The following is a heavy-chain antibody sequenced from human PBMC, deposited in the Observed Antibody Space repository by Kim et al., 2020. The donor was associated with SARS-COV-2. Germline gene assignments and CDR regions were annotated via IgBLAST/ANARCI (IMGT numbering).Heavy chain of an antibody. CDR2: INTDTGNI. CDR1: GYSFTDHA. D-gene: IGHD3-10*01. Sequence: ASVKVSCTASGYSFTDHAMHWLRQVPGQSPEWLGWINTDTGNIRYSQTFQGRVTFTRDTPAKTVYMEMRTLTSEDTAIYYCARGSGKAYGSSRTLWGHWGHGTLVTVS. V-gene: IGHV1-3*04. J-gene: IGHJ4*03. CDR3: ARGSGKAYGSSRTLWGH.